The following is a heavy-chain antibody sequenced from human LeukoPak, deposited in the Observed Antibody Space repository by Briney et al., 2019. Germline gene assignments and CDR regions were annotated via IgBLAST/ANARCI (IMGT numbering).Heavy chain of an antibody. J-gene: IGHJ4*02. CDR2: ITPYNGHT. D-gene: IGHD2-2*01. V-gene: IGHV1-18*01. CDR1: GYTFTNYG. Sequence: ASVRDSSKASGYTFTNYGISWVRQAPGQGLEWMGGITPYNGHTNYAQKIQGRVTITTDTSTNTAYMYLRSLRSDDTAVYYCARVWGYCGNTNCHQSFDYWGQGTLVTVTS. CDR3: ARVWGYCGNTNCHQSFDY.